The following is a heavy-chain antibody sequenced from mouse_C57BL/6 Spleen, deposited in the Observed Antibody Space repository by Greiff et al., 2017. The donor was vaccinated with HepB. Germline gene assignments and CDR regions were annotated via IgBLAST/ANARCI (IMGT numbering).Heavy chain of an antibody. V-gene: IGHV3-8*01. CDR2: ISYSGST. D-gene: IGHD1-1*01. J-gene: IGHJ3*01. Sequence: EVKLMESGPGLAKPSQTLSLTCSVTGYSITSDYWNWIRNFPGNKLEYMGYISYSGSTYYNPSLKSRISITRDTSKNQYYLQLNSVTTEDTATYYCARFLLFITTVVGRTWFAYWGQGTLVTVSA. CDR3: ARFLLFITTVVGRTWFAY. CDR1: GYSITSDY.